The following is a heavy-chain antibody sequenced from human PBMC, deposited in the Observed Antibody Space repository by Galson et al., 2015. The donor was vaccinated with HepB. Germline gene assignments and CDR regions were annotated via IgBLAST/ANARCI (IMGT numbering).Heavy chain of an antibody. CDR2: VDAIGTTT. V-gene: IGHV3-23*05. CDR1: GIAFRDYG. D-gene: IGHD4-23*01. Sequence: SLRLSCAASGIAFRDYGMSWVRQSPERGLEWVPTVDAIGTTTHYADSVRGRFTISRDNSRHTVSLQMNSLRVEDTAIYYCAKDCCGDSFFDYWGHGTLVIVS. J-gene: IGHJ4*01. CDR3: AKDCCGDSFFDY.